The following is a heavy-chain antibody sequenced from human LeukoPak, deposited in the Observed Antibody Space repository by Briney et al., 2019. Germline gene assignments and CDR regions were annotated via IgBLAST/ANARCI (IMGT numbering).Heavy chain of an antibody. J-gene: IGHJ4*02. Sequence: GGSLRLSCAASGFTFNNYAMSWVRQAPGKGLEWVSAISGSGGSTYYADSVKGRFTISRDNAKNSLYLQMNSLRAEDTAVYYCARVRGQLVPDYWGQGTLVTVSS. V-gene: IGHV3-23*01. D-gene: IGHD6-6*01. CDR2: ISGSGGST. CDR1: GFTFNNYA. CDR3: ARVRGQLVPDY.